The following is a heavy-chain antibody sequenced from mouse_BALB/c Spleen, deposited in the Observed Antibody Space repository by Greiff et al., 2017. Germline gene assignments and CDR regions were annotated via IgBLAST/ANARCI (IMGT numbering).Heavy chain of an antibody. CDR1: GFTFSSFG. Sequence: EVQGVESGGGLVQPGGSRKLSCAASGFTFSSFGMHWVRQAPEKGLEWVAYISSGSSTIYYADTVKGRFTISRDNPKNTLFLQMTSLRSEDTAMYYCARLGGNYVGVDYWGQGTTLTVSS. CDR3: ARLGGNYVGVDY. V-gene: IGHV5-17*02. D-gene: IGHD2-1*01. CDR2: ISSGSSTI. J-gene: IGHJ2*01.